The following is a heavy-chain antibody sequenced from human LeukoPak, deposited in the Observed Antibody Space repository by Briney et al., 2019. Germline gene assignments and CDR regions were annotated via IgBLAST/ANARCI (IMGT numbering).Heavy chain of an antibody. D-gene: IGHD3-16*01. V-gene: IGHV4-34*01. CDR1: GGSFSGYY. CDR3: ARDGGEVVITYNWFDP. J-gene: IGHJ5*02. Sequence: SETLSLTCAVYGGSFSGYYWSWIRQPPGKGLEWIGSIYHSGTTYYNPSLQSRVTMSVDASKNQFSLELRSVTAADTAVYYCARDGGEVVITYNWFDPWGQGTLVTVSS. CDR2: IYHSGTT.